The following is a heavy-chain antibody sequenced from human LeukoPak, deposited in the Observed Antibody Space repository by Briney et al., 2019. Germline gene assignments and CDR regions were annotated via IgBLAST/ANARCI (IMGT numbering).Heavy chain of an antibody. CDR1: GFTFSSYW. Sequence: PGGSLRLSCAVSGFTFSSYWMSWVRRAPGKGLEWVGNIKEDGSEKYYVDSVKGRFTISRDNAKNSLYLQMNSLRAEDTAVYYCARDSFETDIDYWGQGTLVTVSS. CDR2: IKEDGSEK. J-gene: IGHJ4*02. D-gene: IGHD1-14*01. CDR3: ARDSFETDIDY. V-gene: IGHV3-7*01.